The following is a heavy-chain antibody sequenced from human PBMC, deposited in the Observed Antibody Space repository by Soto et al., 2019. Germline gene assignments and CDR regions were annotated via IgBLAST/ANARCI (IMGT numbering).Heavy chain of an antibody. V-gene: IGHV4-31*03. J-gene: IGHJ6*02. CDR3: ARDHPYYYYYGMDV. Sequence: QVQLQESGPGLVKPSQTLSLTCTVSGGSISSGGYYWSWIRQHPGKGLEWIGYIYYSGSTYYNPSLKSRVTISVDTSKNQFSLKLSSVTAADTAVYYRARDHPYYYYYGMDVWGQGTTVTVSS. CDR2: IYYSGST. CDR1: GGSISSGGYY.